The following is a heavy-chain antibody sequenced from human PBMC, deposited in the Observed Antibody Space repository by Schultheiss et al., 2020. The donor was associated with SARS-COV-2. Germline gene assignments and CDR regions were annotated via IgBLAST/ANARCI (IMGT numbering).Heavy chain of an antibody. J-gene: IGHJ3*02. CDR3: ARDHYPPNAFDI. CDR2: INHSGST. D-gene: IGHD3-10*01. Sequence: SETLSLTCAVYGGSFSGSYWSWIRQSPGKGLEWIGEINHSGSTNYNPSLKSRVTISVDTSKNQFSLKLSSVTAADTAVYYCARDHYPPNAFDIWGQGTMVTVSS. V-gene: IGHV4-34*01. CDR1: GGSFSGSY.